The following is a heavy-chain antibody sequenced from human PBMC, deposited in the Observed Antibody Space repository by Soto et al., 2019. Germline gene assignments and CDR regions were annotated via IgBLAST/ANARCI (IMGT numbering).Heavy chain of an antibody. CDR2: MKKDGSQK. CDR1: GFTFSNYW. CDR3: ARDWFDA. Sequence: AGGSLRLSCVASGFTFSNYWMSWVRQAPGKGLEWVANMKKDGSQKYYVDSVKGRFTISRDNARNSLYLQMNSLRVEDTAVYYCARDWFDAWGQGTLVTV. J-gene: IGHJ5*02. V-gene: IGHV3-7*01.